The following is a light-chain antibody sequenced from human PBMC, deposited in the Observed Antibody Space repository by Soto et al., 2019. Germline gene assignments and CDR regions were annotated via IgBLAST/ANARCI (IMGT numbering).Light chain of an antibody. CDR3: QQYGSPPHT. CDR2: GAS. Sequence: EIVLTQSPGTLSLSPGERATLSCRASQSVSSSYLAWYQQKPGQAPRLLIYGASSRATGIPDRLSGSGSGTDFTLTISRLEPEDFAVYYCQQYGSPPHTFGQGTKVDIK. CDR1: QSVSSSY. V-gene: IGKV3-20*01. J-gene: IGKJ1*01.